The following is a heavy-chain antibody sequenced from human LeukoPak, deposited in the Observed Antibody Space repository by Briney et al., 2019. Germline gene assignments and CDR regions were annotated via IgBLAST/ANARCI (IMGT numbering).Heavy chain of an antibody. CDR2: IIPIFGTA. CDR1: GGTFSSYA. V-gene: IGHV1-69*06. CDR3: AKTYYYGSGSYGYMDV. Sequence: GASVKVSCKASGGTFSSYAISWVRQAPGQGLEWMGGIIPIFGTANYAQKFQGRVTITADKSTSTAYMELSSLRSEDTAVYYCAKTYYYGSGSYGYMDVWGKGTTVTVSS. D-gene: IGHD3-10*01. J-gene: IGHJ6*03.